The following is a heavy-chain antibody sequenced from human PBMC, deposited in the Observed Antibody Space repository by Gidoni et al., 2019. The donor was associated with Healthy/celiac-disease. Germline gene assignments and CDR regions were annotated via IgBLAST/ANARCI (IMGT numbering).Heavy chain of an antibody. CDR1: GFTVSSYS. D-gene: IGHD5-12*01. Sequence: EVQVVEAGGGVVQPGGPRRLCCAAAGFTVSSYSMSWGRQAAVKGLEWVSYISSSSSTIYYADSVKGRFTISRDNAKNSLFLQMNSLRDEDTAGYYCARDYSGCDGYSYFDLWGRGTLVTVSS. V-gene: IGHV3-48*02. CDR2: ISSSSSTI. CDR3: ARDYSGCDGYSYFDL. J-gene: IGHJ2*01.